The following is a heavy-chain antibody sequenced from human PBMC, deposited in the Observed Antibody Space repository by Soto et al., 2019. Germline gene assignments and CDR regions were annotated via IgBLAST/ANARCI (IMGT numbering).Heavy chain of an antibody. D-gene: IGHD2-15*01. Sequence: QVQLVQSGAEVKKPGASVKVSCKASGYTFTSYGISWVRQAPGQGLEWMGWISAYNGNTNYAQKLQGRVTMPTDTSPSTDYMELRSLRSDDTAVYYCARVKLLLYYFDYWGQGTLVTVSS. J-gene: IGHJ4*02. V-gene: IGHV1-18*01. CDR3: ARVKLLLYYFDY. CDR2: ISAYNGNT. CDR1: GYTFTSYG.